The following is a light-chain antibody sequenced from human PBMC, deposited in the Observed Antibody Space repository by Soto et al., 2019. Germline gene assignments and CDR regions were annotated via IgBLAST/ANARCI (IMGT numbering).Light chain of an antibody. V-gene: IGKV1-39*01. CDR3: QQTYDSLVS. Sequence: DIQMTQSPSSLSASVGDRVTITCRASQTISSWLAWYQQKPGKAPTLLIYGSSSLQTGVPPRFSGSGAGTEFTLTISSLQPEDFGTYYCQQTYDSLVSFGGGTKVDI. J-gene: IGKJ4*01. CDR1: QTISSW. CDR2: GSS.